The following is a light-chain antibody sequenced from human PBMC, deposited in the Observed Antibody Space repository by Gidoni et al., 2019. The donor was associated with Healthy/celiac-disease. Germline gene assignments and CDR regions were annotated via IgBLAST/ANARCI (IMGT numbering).Light chain of an antibody. Sequence: SSELTQDPAVSVALGHTVRITCQGDSLRSYYASWYQQKPGQAPVLVIYGKNNRPSGIPDRFSGSSSGNTASLTITGAQAEDEADYYCNSRDSSGNHPHVVFGGGTKLTVL. CDR1: SLRSYY. V-gene: IGLV3-19*01. CDR2: GKN. J-gene: IGLJ2*01. CDR3: NSRDSSGNHPHVV.